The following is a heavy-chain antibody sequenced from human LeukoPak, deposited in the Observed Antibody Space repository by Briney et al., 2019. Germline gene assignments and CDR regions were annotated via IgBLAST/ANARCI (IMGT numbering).Heavy chain of an antibody. CDR3: ARVGTDSPWLWDY. CDR1: GFTFSTYA. D-gene: IGHD5-18*01. V-gene: IGHV3-7*01. Sequence: GRSLRLSCAASGFTFSTYAMNWVRQAPGKGLEWVANIKQDGSGKYYVDSVKGRFTISRDNARNSLYLQMNSLRGDDTAVYYCARVGTDSPWLWDYWGQGTLVTVSS. CDR2: IKQDGSGK. J-gene: IGHJ4*02.